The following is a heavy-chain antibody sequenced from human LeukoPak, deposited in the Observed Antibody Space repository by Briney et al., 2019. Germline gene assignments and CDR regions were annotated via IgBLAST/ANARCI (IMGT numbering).Heavy chain of an antibody. J-gene: IGHJ4*02. Sequence: GGSLRLSCAASGFTVSNNYMSWVRQAPGKGLEWVSVIYSGDNTYYADSVKGRFTISRDNSKNSLYLQMNSLRAEDTAVYYCARAGYCSSTSCYSGGNWGQGTLVTVSS. CDR1: GFTVSNNY. CDR3: ARAGYCSSTSCYSGGN. V-gene: IGHV3-66*01. D-gene: IGHD2-2*01. CDR2: IYSGDNT.